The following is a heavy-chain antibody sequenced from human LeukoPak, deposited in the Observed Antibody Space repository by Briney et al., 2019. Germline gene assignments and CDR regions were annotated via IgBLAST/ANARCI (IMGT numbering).Heavy chain of an antibody. CDR2: IWYDGSNK. Sequence: GGSLRLSCAASGFTFSSYWMHWVRQAPGKGLEWVAVIWYDGSNKYYADSVKGRFTISRDNSKNTLYLQMNSLRAEDTAVYYCARDRRPYSSSWYSFDYWGQGTLVTVSS. J-gene: IGHJ4*02. CDR3: ARDRRPYSSSWYSFDY. D-gene: IGHD6-13*01. V-gene: IGHV3-33*08. CDR1: GFTFSSYW.